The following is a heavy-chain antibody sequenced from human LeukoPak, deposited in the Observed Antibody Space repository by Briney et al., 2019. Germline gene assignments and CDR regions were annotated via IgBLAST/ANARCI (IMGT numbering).Heavy chain of an antibody. CDR1: GGSFSGYY. CDR3: AYFGGGAFDI. Sequence: SETLSLTCAVYGGSFSGYYWSWIRQPPGKGLEWIGEINHSGSTNYNPSLKSRVTISVDTSKNQFSLKLSSVTATDTAVYYCAYFGGGAFDIWSQGTMVTVSS. J-gene: IGHJ3*02. CDR2: INHSGST. V-gene: IGHV4-34*01. D-gene: IGHD3-10*01.